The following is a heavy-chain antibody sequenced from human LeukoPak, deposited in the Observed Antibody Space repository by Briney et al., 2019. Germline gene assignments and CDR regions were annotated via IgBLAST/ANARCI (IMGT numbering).Heavy chain of an antibody. CDR2: INPNSDGT. V-gene: IGHV1-2*02. Sequence: ASLKVSCKASGYTFTGYYMHWVRQAPGQGLERMGWINPNSDGTNYAQKFQGRVTMTRDTSISTAYMELSRLRSDDSAVYYCVTISLGSYFDYWGQGTLVTVSS. J-gene: IGHJ4*02. CDR3: VTISLGSYFDY. CDR1: GYTFTGYY. D-gene: IGHD3-9*01.